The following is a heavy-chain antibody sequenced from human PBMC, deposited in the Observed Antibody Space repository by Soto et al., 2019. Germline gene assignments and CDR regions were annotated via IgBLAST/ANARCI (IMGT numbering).Heavy chain of an antibody. D-gene: IGHD2-2*01. J-gene: IGHJ5*02. Sequence: GGSLRLSCTVSGLTFSTYWMHCVRQAPGKGLVWVSRINGDGTSTAYADSVKGRFTISRDNAKNTLYLQMNSLRVEDTAVYYCARDRRAEIVVVPAASNRFDPWGQGTLVTVSS. V-gene: IGHV3-74*01. CDR3: ARDRRAEIVVVPAASNRFDP. CDR2: INGDGTST. CDR1: GLTFSTYW.